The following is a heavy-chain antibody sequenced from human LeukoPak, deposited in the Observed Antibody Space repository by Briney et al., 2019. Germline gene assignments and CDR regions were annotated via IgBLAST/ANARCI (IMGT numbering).Heavy chain of an antibody. V-gene: IGHV3-48*03. CDR1: GFTFSSYE. CDR3: ARARGYFDY. CDR2: ISSSGSTI. D-gene: IGHD3-22*01. Sequence: PGGSLRLSCAASGFTFSSYEMNWVGQARGKGLEWVSYISSSGSTIYYADSVKGRFTISRDNAKNSLYLQMNSLRAEDTAVYYCARARGYFDYWGQGTLVTVSS. J-gene: IGHJ4*02.